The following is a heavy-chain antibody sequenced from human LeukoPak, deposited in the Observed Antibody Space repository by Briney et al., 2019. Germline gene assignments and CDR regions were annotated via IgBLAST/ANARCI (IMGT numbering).Heavy chain of an antibody. Sequence: PGGSLRLSCAASGFTFSSYAMNWVRQTPGKGLEWVSAISGSGVGTYYADSVKGRFTISRDSSKNTLYLQMNSLRAEDTGGYYCAKDLTAMVTTADAFDIWGQGTVVTVSS. CDR2: ISGSGVGT. CDR3: AKDLTAMVTTADAFDI. J-gene: IGHJ3*02. CDR1: GFTFSSYA. D-gene: IGHD5-18*01. V-gene: IGHV3-23*01.